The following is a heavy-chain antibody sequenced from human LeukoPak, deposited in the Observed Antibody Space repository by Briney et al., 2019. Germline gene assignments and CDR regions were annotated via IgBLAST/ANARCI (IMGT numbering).Heavy chain of an antibody. Sequence: GGSLRLSCAASGFTFSSYGMHWVRQAPGKGLEWVAVISYDGSNKYYADSVKGRFTISRDNSKNTLYLQMNSLRAEDTAVYYCAKDRLCSSTRCYLMTYYYYGMDVWGQGTTVTVSS. CDR1: GFTFSSYG. CDR2: ISYDGSNK. CDR3: AKDRLCSSTRCYLMTYYYYGMDV. J-gene: IGHJ6*02. D-gene: IGHD2-2*01. V-gene: IGHV3-30*18.